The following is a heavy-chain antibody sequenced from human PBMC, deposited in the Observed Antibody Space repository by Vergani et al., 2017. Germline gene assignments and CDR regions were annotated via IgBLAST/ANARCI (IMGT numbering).Heavy chain of an antibody. CDR2: IHNRGKT. CDR3: ARVDTQVPATSHFYYMDV. V-gene: IGHV4-38-2*01. D-gene: IGHD6-25*01. Sequence: QVRLEESGPGLVKPSETLSLTCSVSGYSIGSGFYWAWIRQSPGEGLQWLTSIHNRGKTYHNPSLKSRVSVSLDTSKNRFPLNLTSVTATDTAVYYCARVDTQVPATSHFYYMDVWGKGTTVVVSS. CDR1: GYSIGSGFY. J-gene: IGHJ6*03.